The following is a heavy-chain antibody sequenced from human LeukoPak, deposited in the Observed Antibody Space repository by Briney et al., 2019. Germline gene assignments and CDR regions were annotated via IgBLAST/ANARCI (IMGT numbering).Heavy chain of an antibody. CDR3: AAADFDY. J-gene: IGHJ4*02. CDR2: IKSKTDGGTT. D-gene: IGHD6-25*01. Sequence: GGSLRLSCAASGFTFSGYWMSWVRQAPGKGLEWVGRIKSKTDGGTTDYAAPVKGRFTISRDNSEDTLYLQMNGLKTEDTAVYYCAAADFDYWGQGTLVTVSS. V-gene: IGHV3-15*01. CDR1: GFTFSGYW.